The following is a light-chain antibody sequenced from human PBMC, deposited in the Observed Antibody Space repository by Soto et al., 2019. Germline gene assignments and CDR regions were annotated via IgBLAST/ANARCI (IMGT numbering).Light chain of an antibody. J-gene: IGKJ5*01. CDR2: VAS. V-gene: IGKV1-39*01. Sequence: DIPMTQSPSSLSASVGDRVTITCRASQSISRYLNWYQQKPGKAPNIMIYVASSLQSEVPSRFSGSGSGTDFTLTITSLQPEDVATYYCQQSYGTPITFGQGTRLEIK. CDR3: QQSYGTPIT. CDR1: QSISRY.